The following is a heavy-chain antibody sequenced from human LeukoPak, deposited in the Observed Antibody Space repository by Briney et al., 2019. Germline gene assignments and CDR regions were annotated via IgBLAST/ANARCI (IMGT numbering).Heavy chain of an antibody. CDR2: INRAGDNT. CDR1: GYTFSSHG. CDR3: AKVSVCYGCYLDY. D-gene: IGHD3-16*01. V-gene: IGHV3-23*01. J-gene: IGHJ4*02. Sequence: PGGSLRLSCAASGYTFSSHGLTWVRQAPGKGLEWVSTINRAGDNTYYAETVKGRFTISRDNSKNTLYLQMHSLRAEDTAIYYCAKVSVCYGCYLDYWGQGTLVTVS.